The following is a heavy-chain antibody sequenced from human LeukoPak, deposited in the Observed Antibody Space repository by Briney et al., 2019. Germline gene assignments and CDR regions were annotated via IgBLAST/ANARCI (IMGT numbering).Heavy chain of an antibody. V-gene: IGHV1-2*06. CDR3: ARDDDAGWFGELLKYNWFDP. CDR2: INPNSGGT. CDR1: GYTFTVYY. D-gene: IGHD3-10*01. J-gene: IGHJ5*02. Sequence: ASVKVSCKASGYTFTVYYMHWVRQAPGQGLEWMGRINPNSGGTNYAQKFQGRVTMTRDTSISTAYMELSRLRSDDTAVYYCARDDDAGWFGELLKYNWFDPWGQGTLVTVSS.